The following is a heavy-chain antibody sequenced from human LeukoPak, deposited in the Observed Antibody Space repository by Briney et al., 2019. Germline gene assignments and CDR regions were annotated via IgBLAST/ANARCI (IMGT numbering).Heavy chain of an antibody. Sequence: SETLSLTCTVSGGSLSSSIYYWGWIRQPPGKGLEWIGLSHYSGTTYYNPSLQSRVTISIDTSKNQFSLNLSSVTAADTAVYYCARSHGGNWGQGTLVTVSS. J-gene: IGHJ4*02. CDR3: ARSHGGN. D-gene: IGHD3-10*01. V-gene: IGHV4-39*07. CDR2: SHYSGTT. CDR1: GGSLSSSIYY.